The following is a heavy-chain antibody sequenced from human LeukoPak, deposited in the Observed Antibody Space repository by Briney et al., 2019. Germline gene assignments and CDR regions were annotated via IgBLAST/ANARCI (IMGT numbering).Heavy chain of an antibody. CDR1: GGSISSSSYY. V-gene: IGHV4-39*01. J-gene: IGHJ4*02. D-gene: IGHD3-10*01. CDR2: IYYSGST. CDR3: ARRRITMVRGVITGGYYFDY. Sequence: SETLSLTCTVSGGSISSSSYYWGWIRQPPGKGLEWIGSIYYSGSTYYNPSLKSRVTISVDASKTQFSLKLSSVTAADTAVYYCARRRITMVRGVITGGYYFDYWGQGTLVTVSS.